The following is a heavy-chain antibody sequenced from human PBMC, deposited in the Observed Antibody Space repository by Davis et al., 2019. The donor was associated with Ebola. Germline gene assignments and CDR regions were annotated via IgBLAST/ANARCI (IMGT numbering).Heavy chain of an antibody. V-gene: IGHV1-2*02. J-gene: IGHJ4*02. CDR2: INPNTDDT. Sequence: ASVKVSCKTSAYTFTGYYMHWVRQAPGQGLEWLGWINPNTDDTGYPQQFQGRVTMTRDTSISTAYMELSRLRSDDTAVYYCVREYGYCSSTSCSKQSFDYWGQGTLVTVSS. D-gene: IGHD2-2*01. CDR3: VREYGYCSSTSCSKQSFDY. CDR1: AYTFTGYY.